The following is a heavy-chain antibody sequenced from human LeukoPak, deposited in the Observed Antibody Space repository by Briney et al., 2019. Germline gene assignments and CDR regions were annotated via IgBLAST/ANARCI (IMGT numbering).Heavy chain of an antibody. CDR1: GGSINTSPYY. V-gene: IGHV4-39*07. Sequence: SETLSLTCTVSGGSINTSPYYWGWVRQPPEKGLEWLGSISYSGTAYYNPSLRSRVTVSRDTSKNQFSLKLSSVTAADTAVYYCARNYRDSSVYSPFDYWGQGTLVTVSS. CDR3: ARNYRDSSVYSPFDY. J-gene: IGHJ4*02. CDR2: ISYSGTA. D-gene: IGHD3-22*01.